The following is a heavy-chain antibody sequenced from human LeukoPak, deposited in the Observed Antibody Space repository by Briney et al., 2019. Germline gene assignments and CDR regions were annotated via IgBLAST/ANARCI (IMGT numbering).Heavy chain of an antibody. Sequence: SETLSLTCTVSGGSISNYYWSWLRQPPGKGLEGIGYIYYSGSNNYNPSLKSRVTISVDTSKNQFSLRLSSVTAADTAVYYCARVTGYMIEDYFDYWGQGTLVTVSS. CDR1: GGSISNYY. CDR2: IYYSGSN. CDR3: ARVTGYMIEDYFDY. V-gene: IGHV4-59*01. J-gene: IGHJ4*02. D-gene: IGHD3-22*01.